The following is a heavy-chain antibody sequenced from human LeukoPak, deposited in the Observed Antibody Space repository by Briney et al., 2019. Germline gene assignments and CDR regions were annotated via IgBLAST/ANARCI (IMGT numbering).Heavy chain of an antibody. J-gene: IGHJ3*02. D-gene: IGHD4-17*01. CDR1: GGSISSSNW. CDR2: IYHSGST. CDR3: ARAHSPLPYGDYVVGAFDI. V-gene: IGHV4-4*02. Sequence: SGTLSLTCSVSGGSISSSNWGSWVRQPPGKGLEWIGEIYHSGSTNYNPSLKSRVTISVDKSKIQFSLKLSSVTAADTAVYYCARAHSPLPYGDYVVGAFDIWGQGTMVTVSS.